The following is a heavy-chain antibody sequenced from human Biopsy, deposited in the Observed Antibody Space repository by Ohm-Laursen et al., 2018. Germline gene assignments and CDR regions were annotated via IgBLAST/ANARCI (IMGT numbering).Heavy chain of an antibody. V-gene: IGHV4-59*01. CDR1: GDSINSYY. D-gene: IGHD6-19*01. Sequence: GTLSLTCTVSGDSINSYYWNWIRQPPGKRLEWIGNIYYSGSTNFNPSLESRVTMSVDMPKNQFSLKLSSVTAADTAIYYCARGMRSSGWPYFDYWGQGTLVAVSS. CDR3: ARGMRSSGWPYFDY. J-gene: IGHJ4*02. CDR2: IYYSGST.